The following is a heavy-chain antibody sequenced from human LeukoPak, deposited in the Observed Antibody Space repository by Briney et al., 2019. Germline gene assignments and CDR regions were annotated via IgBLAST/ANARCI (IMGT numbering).Heavy chain of an antibody. Sequence: PGGSLRLSCAAPGFIFSSYAMHWVRQAPGKGLEWVALIYFDGSNQYYAESVKGRFTISRENSKSTLYLQMNSLRAEDTALYYCARDRDSGGRQGYYSDYWGQGTLVTVSS. CDR2: IYFDGSNQ. CDR3: ARDRDSGGRQGYYSDY. CDR1: GFIFSSYA. D-gene: IGHD3-10*01. J-gene: IGHJ4*02. V-gene: IGHV3-33*01.